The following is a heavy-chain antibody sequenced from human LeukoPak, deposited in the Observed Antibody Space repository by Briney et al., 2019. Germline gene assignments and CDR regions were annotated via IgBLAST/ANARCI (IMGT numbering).Heavy chain of an antibody. D-gene: IGHD6-13*01. CDR2: IYYSGST. J-gene: IGHJ4*02. Sequence: SQTLSLTCTVSGGSISSGDYYWSWIRQPPGKGLEWIGYIYYSGSTYYNPSLKSRVTISVDTSKNQFSLKLSSVTAADTAVYYCACLIAAADTDDYWGQGTLVTVSS. CDR1: GGSISSGDYY. V-gene: IGHV4-30-4*08. CDR3: ACLIAAADTDDY.